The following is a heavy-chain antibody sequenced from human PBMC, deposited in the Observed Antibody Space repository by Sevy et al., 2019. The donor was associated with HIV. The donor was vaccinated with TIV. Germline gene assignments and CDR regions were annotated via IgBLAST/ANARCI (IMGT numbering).Heavy chain of an antibody. V-gene: IGHV3-30-3*01. D-gene: IGHD3-10*01. CDR1: GFTFSSYA. CDR2: ISYDGSNK. J-gene: IGHJ6*02. Sequence: GGSLRLSCAASGFTFSSYAMHWVRQAPGKGLEWVAVISYDGSNKYYGDSVKGRFTISRDNSKNTLYLQMNSLRAEDTAVYYCAREPTYYYGSGNHNGMDVWGQGTTVTVSS. CDR3: AREPTYYYGSGNHNGMDV.